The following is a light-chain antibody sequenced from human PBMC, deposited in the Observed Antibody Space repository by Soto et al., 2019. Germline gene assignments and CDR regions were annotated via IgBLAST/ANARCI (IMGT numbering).Light chain of an antibody. J-gene: IGKJ5*01. Sequence: DVEMTQSPSSLFASVGDRVTITCQATQDINIYLNWYQQKPGKAPNILIYDASNLEIGVPSRFSGSGSGTHCTFTISSLQTEDIGTYYSQQYDILPITFGRGTRLEIK. CDR2: DAS. CDR3: QQYDILPIT. CDR1: QDINIY. V-gene: IGKV1-33*01.